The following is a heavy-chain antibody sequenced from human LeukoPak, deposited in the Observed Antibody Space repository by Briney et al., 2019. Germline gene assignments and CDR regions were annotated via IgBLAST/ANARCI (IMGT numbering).Heavy chain of an antibody. V-gene: IGHV3-74*01. CDR1: GFIFRNYW. Sequence: GGSLRLSCAASGFIFRNYWMHWVRQAPGKGLVWVARIHPNGRTTTYTDSVKGRFTISRDNAKNTLYLQMNSLRAEDTAVYYCARDFAGDRDYWGQGTLVTVSS. J-gene: IGHJ4*02. CDR2: IHPNGRTT. CDR3: ARDFAGDRDY. D-gene: IGHD4-17*01.